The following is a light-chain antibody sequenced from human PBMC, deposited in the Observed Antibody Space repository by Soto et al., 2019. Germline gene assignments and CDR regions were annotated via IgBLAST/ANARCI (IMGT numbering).Light chain of an antibody. CDR3: SSYSSSSTLYV. Sequence: QSVLTQPASVSGSPGQSITISCTGTSSYVGAYNYVSWYQQHPGKGPKLIIYEVSNRPSGVSNRFSGSKSGITASLTISGLQAEDEADYSCSSYSSSSTLYVFGTGTKVPS. V-gene: IGLV2-14*01. CDR1: SSYVGAYNY. J-gene: IGLJ1*01. CDR2: EVS.